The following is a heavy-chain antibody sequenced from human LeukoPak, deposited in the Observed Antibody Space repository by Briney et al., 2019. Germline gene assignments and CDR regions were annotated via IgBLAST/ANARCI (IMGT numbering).Heavy chain of an antibody. J-gene: IGHJ4*02. Sequence: GGSLRLSCAASGFTFSSYGMHWVRQAPGKGLEWVAVIWCDGSNKYYADSVKGRFTISRDNSKNTLYLQMNSLRAEDTAVYYCAKDLYYDSSGPFDYWGQGTLVTVSS. CDR1: GFTFSSYG. CDR3: AKDLYYDSSGPFDY. CDR2: IWCDGSNK. V-gene: IGHV3-33*06. D-gene: IGHD3-22*01.